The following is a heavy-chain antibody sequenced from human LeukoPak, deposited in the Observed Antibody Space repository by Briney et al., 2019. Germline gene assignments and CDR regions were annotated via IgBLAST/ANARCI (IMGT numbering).Heavy chain of an antibody. V-gene: IGHV3-64*02. D-gene: IGHD1-26*01. CDR2: ITSNGGVT. CDR1: GFTFSTYA. J-gene: IGHJ4*02. Sequence: GGSLRLSCAASGFTFSTYAMHWVCQAPGKGLEYVSSITSNGGVTYYADSVKGRFTISRDNSKNTLYLQMGSLRADDLAVYYCARDLVGAADYWGQGTLVTVSS. CDR3: ARDLVGAADY.